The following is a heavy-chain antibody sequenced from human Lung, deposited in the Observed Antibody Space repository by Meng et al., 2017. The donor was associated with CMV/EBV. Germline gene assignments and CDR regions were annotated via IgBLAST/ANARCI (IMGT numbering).Heavy chain of an antibody. Sequence: VQRMGSGPWMVKPSETLSLPCTVSGGSLSSYYWSLIRQPDEKGLELIGRIYTSGSTHYNPSLKSRVTMSVDTSKNQFSLKLSSLTAADTAVYYCARGSRDEAFQHWGQGTLVTVSS. CDR3: ARGSRDEAFQH. J-gene: IGHJ1*01. D-gene: IGHD5-24*01. CDR1: GGSLSSYY. CDR2: IYTSGST. V-gene: IGHV4-4*07.